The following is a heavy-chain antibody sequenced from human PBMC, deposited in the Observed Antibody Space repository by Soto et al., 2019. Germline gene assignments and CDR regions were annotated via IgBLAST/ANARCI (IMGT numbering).Heavy chain of an antibody. V-gene: IGHV3-48*03. CDR1: GFAFSNYE. CDR2: ISLSGSTI. J-gene: IGHJ4*02. D-gene: IGHD3-3*02. CDR3: ARESFSASPNFFDY. Sequence: PGGSLRLSCAASGFAFSNYEMNWVCQAPGKGLEWVSYISLSGSTIYYADSVKGRFTISRDDAKNSLYLQMDSLRADDTAVYYCARESFSASPNFFDYWGQGTLDTVSS.